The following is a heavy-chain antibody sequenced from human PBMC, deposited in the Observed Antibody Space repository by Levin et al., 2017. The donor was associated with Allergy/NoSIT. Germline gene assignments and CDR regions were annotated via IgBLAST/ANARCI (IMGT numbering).Heavy chain of an antibody. CDR3: ARGTSYGTNLIDY. Sequence: SETLSLTCTVSDDSIGSSPYFWGWIRQPPGKGLEWIGSISDSGSTYYSLSLKSRVTISKDTSKNQLSLRLTSVTAADTALYYCARGTSYGTNLIDYWGQGTLVTVSS. J-gene: IGHJ4*02. V-gene: IGHV4-39*07. CDR1: DDSIGSSPYF. CDR2: ISDSGST. D-gene: IGHD1-1*01.